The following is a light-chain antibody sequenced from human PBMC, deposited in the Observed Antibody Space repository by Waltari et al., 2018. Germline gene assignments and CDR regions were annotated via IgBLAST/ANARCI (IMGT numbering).Light chain of an antibody. J-gene: IGKJ1*01. CDR1: QSVSRT. CDR3: QHYVRLPAT. CDR2: GAS. Sequence: EIVLTQSPGTLSLSPGERATLSCRAIQSVSRTLAWYQQEPGQAPSLLIYGASSRATGVPDRFSGSGSGTDFSLTISRLEPEDFAVYYCQHYVRLPATFGQGTKVEIK. V-gene: IGKV3-20*01.